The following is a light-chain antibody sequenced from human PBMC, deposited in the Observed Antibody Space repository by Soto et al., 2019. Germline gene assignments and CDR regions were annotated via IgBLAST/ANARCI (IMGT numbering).Light chain of an antibody. V-gene: IGLV2-14*01. CDR2: EVS. CDR1: SSDVGAYNY. CDR3: SSYTSSSTPYV. J-gene: IGLJ1*01. Sequence: QSALTQPASVSGSPGQSITISCTGTSSDVGAYNYVSWYQQHPGKAPKLMIYEVSNRPSGVSNRFSGSKSGNTASLTIFGLQAEDEADYYCSSYTSSSTPYVFGTGTKVTVL.